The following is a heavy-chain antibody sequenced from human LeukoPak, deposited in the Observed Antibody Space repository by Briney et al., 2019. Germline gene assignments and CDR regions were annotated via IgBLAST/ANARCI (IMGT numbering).Heavy chain of an antibody. V-gene: IGHV1-69*05. CDR1: GGTFSSYA. J-gene: IGHJ5*02. CDR2: IIPIFGTA. D-gene: IGHD3-10*01. Sequence: SVKVSCKASGGTFSSYAISWVRQAPGQGLEWLGGIIPIFGTANYAQKLQGRVTITTDESTSTAYMELSSLRSEDTAVYYCARDVVPISMVRELKPNRFDPWGQGTLVTVSS. CDR3: ARDVVPISMVRELKPNRFDP.